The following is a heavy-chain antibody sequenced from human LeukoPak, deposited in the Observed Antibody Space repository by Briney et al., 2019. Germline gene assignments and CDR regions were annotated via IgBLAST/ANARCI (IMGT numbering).Heavy chain of an antibody. CDR3: ASLIVVVPAAMPYNWFDP. D-gene: IGHD2-2*01. Sequence: GGSLRLSCAASGFTFSSYGTHWVRQAPGKGLEWVAVISYDGSNKYYADSVKGRFTISRDNSKNTLYLQMNSLRAEDTAVYYCASLIVVVPAAMPYNWFDPWGQGTLVTVSS. CDR1: GFTFSSYG. J-gene: IGHJ5*02. CDR2: ISYDGSNK. V-gene: IGHV3-30*03.